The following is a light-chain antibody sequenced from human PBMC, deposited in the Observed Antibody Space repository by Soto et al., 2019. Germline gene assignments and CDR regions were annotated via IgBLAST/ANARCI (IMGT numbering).Light chain of an antibody. Sequence: EIVMTQSPATLSVSPGERATLSCRASQSAHNNLAWYQQKPGQAPRLLIYLTSTRATGVPARFSGSGSGTDFTLTISSLQSEDFAFYYCQQYNNWPLTFGGGTKVDIK. CDR3: QQYNNWPLT. CDR2: LTS. J-gene: IGKJ4*01. CDR1: QSAHNN. V-gene: IGKV3-15*01.